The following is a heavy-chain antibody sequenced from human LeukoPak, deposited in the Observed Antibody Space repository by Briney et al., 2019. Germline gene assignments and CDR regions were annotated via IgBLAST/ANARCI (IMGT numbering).Heavy chain of an antibody. Sequence: GGSLRLSCAASGFTFSSYAMSWVRQAPGKGLEWVSAISGSGGSTYYADSVKGRFTISRDNSKNTLYLQMNSLRAEDTAVYYCAKSVGVVIYYYYYGMDVWGQGTTVTVS. CDR1: GFTFSSYA. CDR2: ISGSGGST. D-gene: IGHD3-3*01. V-gene: IGHV3-23*01. J-gene: IGHJ6*02. CDR3: AKSVGVVIYYYYYGMDV.